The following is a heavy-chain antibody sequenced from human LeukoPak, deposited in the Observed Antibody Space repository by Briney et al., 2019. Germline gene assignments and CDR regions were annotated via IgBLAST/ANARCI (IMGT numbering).Heavy chain of an antibody. V-gene: IGHV1-24*01. D-gene: IGHD1-26*01. J-gene: IGHJ1*01. CDR2: FDPEDGET. CDR3: ATEGGSSTPNRERGAHFRH. Sequence: ASVKVSCKVSGYTLTELSMHWVRQAPGKGLEWMGGFDPEDGETIYAQKFQGRVTMTEDTSTDTAYMELSSLRSEDTAVYYCATEGGSSTPNRERGAHFRHWGQGTLVTVSS. CDR1: GYTLTELS.